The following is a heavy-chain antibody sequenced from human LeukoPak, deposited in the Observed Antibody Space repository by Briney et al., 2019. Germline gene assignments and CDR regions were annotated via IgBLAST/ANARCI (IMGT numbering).Heavy chain of an antibody. CDR2: IYPGDSDT. J-gene: IGHJ4*02. CDR3: ATLVGYGSFFDY. Sequence: GESLRISCKGSGYSLTSYWIGWVRHVPGKGLEYMGIIYPGDSDTRYSPSFQGQVTISADKSISTAYLQWSSLKASDTAMYYCATLVGYGSFFDYWGQGTLVTVSS. D-gene: IGHD3-10*01. V-gene: IGHV5-51*01. CDR1: GYSLTSYW.